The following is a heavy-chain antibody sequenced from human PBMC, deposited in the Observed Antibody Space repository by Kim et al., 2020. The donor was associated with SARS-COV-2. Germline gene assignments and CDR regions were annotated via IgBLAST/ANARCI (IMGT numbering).Heavy chain of an antibody. CDR2: INHSGST. CDR1: GGSFSGYY. Sequence: SETLSLTCAVYGGSFSGYYWSWIRQPPGKGLEWIGEINHSGSTNYNPSLKSRVTISVDTSKNQFSLKLSSVTAADTAVYYCARSPRRITMVRGFFGRAFDIWGQGTMVTVSS. D-gene: IGHD3-10*01. CDR3: ARSPRRITMVRGFFGRAFDI. J-gene: IGHJ3*02. V-gene: IGHV4-34*01.